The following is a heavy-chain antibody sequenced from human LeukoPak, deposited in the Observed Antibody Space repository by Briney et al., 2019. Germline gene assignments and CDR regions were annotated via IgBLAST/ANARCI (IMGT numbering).Heavy chain of an antibody. CDR1: GYTFTGYY. V-gene: IGHV1-2*02. CDR2: INPNSGGT. J-gene: IGHJ4*02. CDR3: ARDSGATMIVDRLYYFDY. D-gene: IGHD3-22*01. Sequence: ASVKVSCKASGYTFTGYYMHWVRQAPGQGLEWMGWINPNSGGTDYAQKFQGRVTMTRDTSISTAYMELSRLRSDDTAVYYCARDSGATMIVDRLYYFDYWGQGTLVTVSS.